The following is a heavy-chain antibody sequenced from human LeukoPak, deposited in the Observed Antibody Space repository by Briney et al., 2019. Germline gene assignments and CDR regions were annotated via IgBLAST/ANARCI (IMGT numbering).Heavy chain of an antibody. CDR3: ARGDDSGYYDYFDY. V-gene: IGHV3-53*01. J-gene: IGHJ4*02. D-gene: IGHD3-22*01. CDR1: GFTVDSNY. CDR2: IYTGGNT. Sequence: GGPLRLSCAASGFTVDSNYLSWVRQAPGKGLEWVSTIYTGGNTYYAASVKGRFTISRDFSKNTVFLHMNSLRAEDTAMYYCARGDDSGYYDYFDYWGQGALVTVSS.